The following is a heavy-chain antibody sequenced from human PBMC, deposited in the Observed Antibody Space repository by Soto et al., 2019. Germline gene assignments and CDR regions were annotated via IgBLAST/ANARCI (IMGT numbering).Heavy chain of an antibody. CDR2: IFPGDSDA. D-gene: IGHD3-3*02. CDR1: GYSFNIYW. J-gene: IGHJ3*02. V-gene: IGHV5-51*01. Sequence: PGESLKISCKGSGYSFNIYWIAWVRQMPGKGLEWMGIIFPGDSDARYSPSFQGQVTISVDKSISTAYVQWSSLEASDTAIYYCARRNSNFGDFDIWGQGTMVTVSS. CDR3: ARRNSNFGDFDI.